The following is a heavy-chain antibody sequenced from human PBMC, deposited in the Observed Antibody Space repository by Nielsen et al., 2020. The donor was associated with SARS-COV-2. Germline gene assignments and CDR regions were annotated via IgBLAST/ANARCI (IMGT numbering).Heavy chain of an antibody. CDR2: ISSSSSYI. CDR3: ARDGAVPATGMDV. Sequence: GESLKISCAASGFTFSSYSMNWVRQAPGKGLEWVSSISSSSSYIYYADSVKGRFTISRDNAKNSLYLQMNSLRAEDTAVYYCARDGAVPATGMDVWGQGTTVTVSS. CDR1: GFTFSSYS. V-gene: IGHV3-21*01. D-gene: IGHD2-2*01. J-gene: IGHJ6*02.